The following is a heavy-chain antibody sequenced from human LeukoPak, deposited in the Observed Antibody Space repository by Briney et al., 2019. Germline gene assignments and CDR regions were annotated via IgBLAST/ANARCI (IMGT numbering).Heavy chain of an antibody. Sequence: GGSLRLSCAASGFTFSDYGMHWVRQAPGKGLEWVAGISYDGKNRYYADSVEGRFTISRDNSKNTLFLQMNSLRAEDTAVYYCARERFLDGDYVFDYWGQGTLVTVSS. J-gene: IGHJ4*02. D-gene: IGHD4-17*01. V-gene: IGHV3-30*04. CDR3: ARERFLDGDYVFDY. CDR1: GFTFSDYG. CDR2: ISYDGKNR.